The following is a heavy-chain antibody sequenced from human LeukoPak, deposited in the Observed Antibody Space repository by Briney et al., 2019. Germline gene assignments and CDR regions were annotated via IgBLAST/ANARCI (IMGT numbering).Heavy chain of an antibody. CDR2: ISSSGSTI. V-gene: IGHV3-48*03. CDR3: ARGKYSYGSFDY. J-gene: IGHJ4*02. CDR1: GFTFSSYE. Sequence: QPGGSLRLSCAASGFTFSSYEMNWVRQAPGKGLEWVSYISSSGSTIYYADSVKGRFTISRDNAKNSLYLQMNSLRAEDTAVYYCARGKYSYGSFDYWGQGTLVTVSS. D-gene: IGHD5-18*01.